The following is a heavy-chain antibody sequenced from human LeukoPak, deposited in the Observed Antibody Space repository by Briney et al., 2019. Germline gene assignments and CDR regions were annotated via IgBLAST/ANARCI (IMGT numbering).Heavy chain of an antibody. Sequence: SETLSLTCAVYGGSFSGYYWSWIRQPPGKGLEWIGYIYYSGSTNYNPSLKSRVTISVDTSKNQFSLKLRSVTAADTAVYYCARGDSSGYYPNWFDPWGQGTLVTVSS. CDR2: IYYSGST. CDR1: GGSFSGYY. CDR3: ARGDSSGYYPNWFDP. V-gene: IGHV4-59*01. J-gene: IGHJ5*02. D-gene: IGHD3-22*01.